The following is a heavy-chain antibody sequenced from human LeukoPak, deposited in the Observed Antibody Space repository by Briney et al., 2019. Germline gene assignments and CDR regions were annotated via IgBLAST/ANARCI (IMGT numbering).Heavy chain of an antibody. D-gene: IGHD1-26*01. Sequence: SETLSLTCAVYVGSFSSYYWSWIRQPPGKGLEWIGEISHSGSTNYNPSLKSRVTISVDTSKNQFSLKLSSVTAADTAVYYCARGDVGATLDFYYFDMDVWGRGTTVTVSS. J-gene: IGHJ6*02. CDR1: VGSFSSYY. CDR3: ARGDVGATLDFYYFDMDV. CDR2: ISHSGST. V-gene: IGHV4-34*01.